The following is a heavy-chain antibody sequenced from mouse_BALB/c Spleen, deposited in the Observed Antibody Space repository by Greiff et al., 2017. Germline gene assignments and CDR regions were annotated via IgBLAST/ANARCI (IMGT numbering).Heavy chain of an antibody. CDR1: GFTFSDYY. Sequence: EVKLMESGGGLVKPGGSLKLSCAASGFTFSDYYMYWVRQTPEKRLEWVATISGGGSYTYYPDSVKGRFTISRDNAKNNLYLQMSSLKSEDTAMYYCARGGLLPMDYWGQGTSVTVSS. D-gene: IGHD2-3*01. CDR3: ARGGLLPMDY. V-gene: IGHV5-4*02. J-gene: IGHJ4*01. CDR2: ISGGGSYT.